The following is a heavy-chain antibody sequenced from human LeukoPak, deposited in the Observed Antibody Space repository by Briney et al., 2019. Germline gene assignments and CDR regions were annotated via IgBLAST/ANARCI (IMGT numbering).Heavy chain of an antibody. CDR1: GYTLTELS. V-gene: IGHV1-24*01. J-gene: IGHJ4*02. D-gene: IGHD1-26*01. CDR3: ATGESGYSGSCLDY. CDR2: FDPEDGET. Sequence: ASVKVSCKVSGYTLTELSMHWVRQAPGKGLEWMGGFDPEDGETIYAQKFQGRVTMTEGTSTDTAYMELSSLRSEDTTVYYCATGESGYSGSCLDYWGQGTLVTVSS.